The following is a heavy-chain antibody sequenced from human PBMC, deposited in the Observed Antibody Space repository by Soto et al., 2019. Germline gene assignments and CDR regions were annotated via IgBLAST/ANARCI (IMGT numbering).Heavy chain of an antibody. V-gene: IGHV4-59*01. CDR3: ARDYYGGNSGYFDY. Sequence: PSETLSLTCTVSGGSISSYYWSWIRQPPGKGLEWIGYIYYSGSTNYNPSLKSRVTISVDTSTNQFSLKLSSVTAADTAVYYWARDYYGGNSGYFDYWGQGTLVTVSS. J-gene: IGHJ4*02. CDR1: GGSISSYY. CDR2: IYYSGST. D-gene: IGHD4-17*01.